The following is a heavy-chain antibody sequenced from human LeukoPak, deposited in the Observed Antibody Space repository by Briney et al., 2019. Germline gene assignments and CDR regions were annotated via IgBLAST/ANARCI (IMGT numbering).Heavy chain of an antibody. J-gene: IGHJ5*02. CDR2: INPNSGGST. Sequence: ASVKVSCKVSGYTLTELSMHWVRQAPGQGLEWMGWINPNSGGSTSYAQKFQGRVTMTRDMSTSTDYMELSSLRSEDTAVYYCARDNSVEDTAWWFDPWGQGTLVTVSS. CDR1: GYTLTELS. CDR3: ARDNSVEDTAWWFDP. D-gene: IGHD4-23*01. V-gene: IGHV1-46*01.